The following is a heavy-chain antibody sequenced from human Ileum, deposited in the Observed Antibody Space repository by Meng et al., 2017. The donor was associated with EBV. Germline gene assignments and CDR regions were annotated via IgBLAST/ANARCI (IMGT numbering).Heavy chain of an antibody. D-gene: IGHD1-26*01. CDR1: VGSVVRISGA. J-gene: IGHJ4*02. Sequence: QVQPQPSGPGLIKPSQTTSLTCAIFVGSVVRISGAWNWIGQSPSRGLEWLGRTYYRSKWNTDYAVSVSSRITISPDTSTNQFSLQLNSVTPEDTAVYYCARGSYYFDSWGQGTLVTVSS. CDR2: TYYRSKWNT. CDR3: ARGSYYFDS. V-gene: IGHV6-1*01.